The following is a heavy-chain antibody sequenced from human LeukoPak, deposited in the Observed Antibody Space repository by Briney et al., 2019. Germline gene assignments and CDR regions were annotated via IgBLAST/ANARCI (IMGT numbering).Heavy chain of an antibody. D-gene: IGHD1-1*01. CDR2: LSGSGGST. CDR1: GFTFSNYA. V-gene: IGHV3-23*01. Sequence: GGSLRLSCAASGFTFSNYAMSWVRQAPGKGLEWVSALSGSGGSTYYADSVKGRFTISRDNSKSTLYLQMNSLRVDDTAVYYCAKDWYNSLNYFDYWGQGSLVTVSS. J-gene: IGHJ4*02. CDR3: AKDWYNSLNYFDY.